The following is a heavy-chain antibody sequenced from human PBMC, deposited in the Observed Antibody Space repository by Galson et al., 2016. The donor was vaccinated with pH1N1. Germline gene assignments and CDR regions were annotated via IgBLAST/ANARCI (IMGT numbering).Heavy chain of an antibody. D-gene: IGHD3-16*01. CDR2: IYPGDSDT. CDR3: ARGSPFGIFFGMDV. J-gene: IGHJ6*02. CDR1: GYDFSNFW. V-gene: IGHV5-51*03. Sequence: GAEVKQSGESLQISCKSSGYDFSNFWIGWVRQVPGKGLEWMGIIYPGDSDTRYSPSFQGLVTISVDKSISTSYLQWSSLKASDTAMYFCARGSPFGIFFGMDVWGQGTTVTVAS.